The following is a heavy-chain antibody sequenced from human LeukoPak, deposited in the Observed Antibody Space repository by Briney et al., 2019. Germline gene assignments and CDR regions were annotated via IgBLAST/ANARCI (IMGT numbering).Heavy chain of an antibody. J-gene: IGHJ6*02. CDR1: GFTFSSYG. D-gene: IGHD3-10*01. Sequence: PGTSLRLSCAASGFTFSSYGMHWVRQAPGKGLEWVAVIWYDGSNKYYADSMKGRFTISRDNSKNTLYLQMNSLRADDTAVYYCARHLHYYGSGNYYYYFYAMDVWGQGTTVTVSS. CDR2: IWYDGSNK. V-gene: IGHV3-33*01. CDR3: ARHLHYYGSGNYYYYFYAMDV.